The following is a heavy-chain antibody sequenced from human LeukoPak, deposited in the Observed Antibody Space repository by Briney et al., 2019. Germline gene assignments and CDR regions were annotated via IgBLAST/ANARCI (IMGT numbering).Heavy chain of an antibody. Sequence: GSLRLSCAASGFTFSSHWVNWVRQAPGKGLEWVANVNQGGSEKNYVDSVKGRFTISRDNAKNSLYLQMNSLGVEDTAVYYCARDPDPIVGVSFDYWGQGTLVTVSS. CDR1: GFTFSSHW. D-gene: IGHD1-26*01. CDR3: ARDPDPIVGVSFDY. J-gene: IGHJ4*02. CDR2: VNQGGSEK. V-gene: IGHV3-7*01.